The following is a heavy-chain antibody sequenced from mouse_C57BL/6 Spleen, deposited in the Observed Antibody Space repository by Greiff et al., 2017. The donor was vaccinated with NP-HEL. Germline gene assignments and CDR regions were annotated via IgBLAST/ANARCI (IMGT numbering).Heavy chain of an antibody. J-gene: IGHJ1*03. D-gene: IGHD1-1*01. CDR1: GFTFSDYG. CDR2: ISSGSSTI. V-gene: IGHV5-17*01. CDR3: ARDYGSSYWYFDV. Sequence: EVKLVESGGGLVKPGGSLKLSCAASGFTFSDYGMHWVRQAPEKGLEWVAYISSGSSTIYYADTVKGRFTISRDTAKNTLCLQMTSRRSEDTAMYYCARDYGSSYWYFDVWSTGTTVTVAS.